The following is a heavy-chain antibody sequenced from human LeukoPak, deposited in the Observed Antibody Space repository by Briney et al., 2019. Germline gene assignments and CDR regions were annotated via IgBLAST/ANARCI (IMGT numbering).Heavy chain of an antibody. D-gene: IGHD3-3*01. CDR2: TYSGGST. J-gene: IGHJ4*02. CDR3: ARTYYDYRVGTNYFDY. V-gene: IGHV3-66*01. Sequence: GGSLRVSCAASGFSVTTSYMSWVRQAPGKGLEWVSVTYSGGSTSHADSVKGRFTVSRDDSKNMVYLQMNSMRHDDTAVYYCARTYYDYRVGTNYFDYWGQGTLVTVSS. CDR1: GFSVTTSY.